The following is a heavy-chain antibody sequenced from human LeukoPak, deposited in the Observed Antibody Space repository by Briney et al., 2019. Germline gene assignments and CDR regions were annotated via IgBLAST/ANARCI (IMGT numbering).Heavy chain of an antibody. Sequence: SETLSLTCTVSGGSISSYYWSWIRQPAGKGLEWIGRIYTSRSTNYNPSLKSRVTMSVDTSKNQFSLKLSSVTAADTAVYYCARGKYSSSLFDYWGQGTLVTVSS. CDR1: GGSISSYY. J-gene: IGHJ4*02. CDR3: ARGKYSSSLFDY. CDR2: IYTSRST. V-gene: IGHV4-4*07. D-gene: IGHD6-6*01.